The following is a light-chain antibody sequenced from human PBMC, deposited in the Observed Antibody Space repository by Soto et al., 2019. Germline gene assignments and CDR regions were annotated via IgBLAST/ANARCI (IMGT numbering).Light chain of an antibody. CDR2: EVN. CDR1: SSDVGSYNR. Sequence: QSALTQPPSVSGSPGQSVTISCTGTSSDVGSYNRLSWYQQPPGTAPKLIMYEVNTRPSGVPDRFSGSKSGSTASLTISGLQAEDEADYYCSSYTSSSTLEVFGGGTKLTVL. J-gene: IGLJ3*02. CDR3: SSYTSSSTLEV. V-gene: IGLV2-18*02.